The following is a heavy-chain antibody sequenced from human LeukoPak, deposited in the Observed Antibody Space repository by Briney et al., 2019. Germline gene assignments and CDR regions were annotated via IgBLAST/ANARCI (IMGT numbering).Heavy chain of an antibody. J-gene: IGHJ4*02. Sequence: ASVKVSCKASGYTFTTYAVNWVRLAPGQGLEWMGWINPNSGGTNYAQKFQGRVTMTRDTSISTAYMELSRLRSDDTAVYYCARSAPVLRFLEWDPWGQGTLVTVSS. V-gene: IGHV1-2*02. CDR2: INPNSGGT. D-gene: IGHD3-3*01. CDR1: GYTFTTYA. CDR3: ARSAPVLRFLEWDP.